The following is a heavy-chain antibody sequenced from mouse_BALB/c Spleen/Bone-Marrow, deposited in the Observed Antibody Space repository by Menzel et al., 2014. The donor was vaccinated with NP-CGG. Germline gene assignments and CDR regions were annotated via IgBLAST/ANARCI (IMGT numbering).Heavy chain of an antibody. CDR1: GFNIKDTY. CDR2: IDPANGNA. D-gene: IGHD2-3*01. CDR3: AIYFFFDY. J-gene: IGHJ2*01. Sequence: EVQRVESGAELVKPGASVRLSCTASGFNIKDTYMHWVKQRPDQGLEWIGRIDPANGNAKHDPKFQGKAAITADTSSNTTYLQLSSLTSEDTADYYCAIYFFFDYWGQGTTLTVSS. V-gene: IGHV14-3*02.